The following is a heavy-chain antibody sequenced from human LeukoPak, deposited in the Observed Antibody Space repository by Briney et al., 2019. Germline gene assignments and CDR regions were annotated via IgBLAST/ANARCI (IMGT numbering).Heavy chain of an antibody. D-gene: IGHD3-10*01. CDR3: ARGRRLWFGEFYYYYGMDV. J-gene: IGHJ6*02. CDR1: GGSFSGYY. V-gene: IGHV4-34*01. Sequence: SETLSLTCAVYGGSFSGYYWSWIRQPPGKGLEWIGEINHSGSTNYNPSLKSRVTISVDTSKNPFSLKLSSVTAADTAVYYCARGRRLWFGEFYYYYGMDVWGQGTTVTVSS. CDR2: INHSGST.